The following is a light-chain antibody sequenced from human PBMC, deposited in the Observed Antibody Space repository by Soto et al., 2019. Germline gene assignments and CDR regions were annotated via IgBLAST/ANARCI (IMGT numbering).Light chain of an antibody. V-gene: IGLV2-14*01. CDR1: SSDVGGYND. CDR2: YVS. Sequence: QSALTQPASVSGSPGQSITISCTGTSSDVGGYNDVSWYQPHPGKAPKLMIYYVSNRPSGVSHRFSGSKSGNTASLTISGLQAEDEADYYCSSYTSISTRVFGTGNKVTVL. CDR3: SSYTSISTRV. J-gene: IGLJ1*01.